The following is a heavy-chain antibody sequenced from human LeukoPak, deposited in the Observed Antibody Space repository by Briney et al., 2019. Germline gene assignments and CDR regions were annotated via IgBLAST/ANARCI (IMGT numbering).Heavy chain of an antibody. V-gene: IGHV3-53*01. CDR3: ARHFQYYYDSSGLY. CDR2: LHRDGSV. J-gene: IGHJ4*02. Sequence: GGSLRLPCAASGFTVSDNNMIWVRQYPGKGLEWVSTLHRDGSVRYADSVNGRFTISRDNSKNTLYLQMNSLRAEDTAVYYCARHFQYYYDSSGLYWGQGTLVTVSS. D-gene: IGHD3-22*01. CDR1: GFTVSDNN.